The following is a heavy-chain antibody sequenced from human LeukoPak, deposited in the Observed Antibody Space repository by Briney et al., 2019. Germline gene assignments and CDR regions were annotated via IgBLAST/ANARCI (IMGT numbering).Heavy chain of an antibody. CDR2: INHSGST. Sequence: SKTLSLTCAVYGGSFSGYYWSWIRQPPGKGLEWIGEINHSGSTNYNPSLKSRVTISVDTSKNQFSLKLRSVTAEDTAVYYCARGHYYDRSNFDYWGQGTLVTVSS. CDR3: ARGHYYDRSNFDY. CDR1: GGSFSGYY. D-gene: IGHD3-22*01. V-gene: IGHV4-34*01. J-gene: IGHJ4*02.